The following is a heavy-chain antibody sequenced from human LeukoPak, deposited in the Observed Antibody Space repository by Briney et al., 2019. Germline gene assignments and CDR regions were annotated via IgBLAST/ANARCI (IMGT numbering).Heavy chain of an antibody. CDR1: GYSFSNYW. CDR2: IYPGDSDT. V-gene: IGHV5-51*01. D-gene: IGHD3-9*01. Sequence: GESLKISCKGSGYSFSNYWIGWVRQMPGKGLEWMGIIYPGDSDTRYSPSFQGQVTISADKSISTAYLQWSSLKASDTAMYYCANVGYYDILTGDRWLDPWGQGTLVTVSS. J-gene: IGHJ5*02. CDR3: ANVGYYDILTGDRWLDP.